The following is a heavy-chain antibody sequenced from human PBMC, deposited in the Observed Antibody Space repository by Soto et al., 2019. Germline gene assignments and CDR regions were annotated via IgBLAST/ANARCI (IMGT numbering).Heavy chain of an antibody. CDR1: GGSISSGGYY. V-gene: IGHV4-31*03. D-gene: IGHD2-8*01. Sequence: QVQLQESGPGLVKPSQTLSLTCTVSGGSISSGGYYWSWIRQHPGKGLEWIGNIYYSGSTNYNPSLKSRVTISVDTSKNQFSLKLSSVTAADTAVYYCARYCPNGVCPYNWFDPWGQGTLVTVSS. CDR3: ARYCPNGVCPYNWFDP. CDR2: IYYSGST. J-gene: IGHJ5*02.